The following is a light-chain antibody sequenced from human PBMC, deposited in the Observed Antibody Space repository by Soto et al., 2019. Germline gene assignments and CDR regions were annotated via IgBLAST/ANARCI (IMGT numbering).Light chain of an antibody. CDR2: RAS. CDR3: KQYDSHNFKT. J-gene: IGKJ2*01. V-gene: IGKV1-5*03. CDR1: QSIDTW. Sequence: DIQMTQSPSTLSASVGDKVSITCRASQSIDTWLAWYQQKPGKDPKLLIYRASTLEKGVPSRFRGSGSGTEFTLTISSLQPDDFATYYCKQYDSHNFKTFGQGTKLEIK.